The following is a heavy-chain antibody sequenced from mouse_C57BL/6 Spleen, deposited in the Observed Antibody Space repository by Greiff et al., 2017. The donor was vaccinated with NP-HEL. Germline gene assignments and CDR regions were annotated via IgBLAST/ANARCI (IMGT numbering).Heavy chain of an antibody. CDR3: ARWDVGY. D-gene: IGHD4-1*01. J-gene: IGHJ2*01. Sequence: VKLMESGPELVKPGASVKISCKASGYAFSSSWMNWVKQRPGKGLEWIGRVYPGDGDTNYNGKFKGKATLTADKSSSTAYMQLSSLTSEDSAVYCCARWDVGYWGQGTTLTVSS. V-gene: IGHV1-82*01. CDR2: VYPGDGDT. CDR1: GYAFSSSW.